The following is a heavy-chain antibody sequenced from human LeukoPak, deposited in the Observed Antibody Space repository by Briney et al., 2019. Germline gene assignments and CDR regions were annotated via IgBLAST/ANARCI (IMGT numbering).Heavy chain of an antibody. CDR2: IIPIFGTA. D-gene: IGHD6-13*01. Sequence: SVTLSFTASGGTFSIYAISWVRQAPGQGLEWMGGIIPIFGTAHYAQKFQGRVTITADESTSTAYMELSSLRSEDTAVYYCARGGIVAAGIINNHDAFDVWGLGTMVTVSS. J-gene: IGHJ3*01. CDR1: GGTFSIYA. CDR3: ARGGIVAAGIINNHDAFDV. V-gene: IGHV1-69*13.